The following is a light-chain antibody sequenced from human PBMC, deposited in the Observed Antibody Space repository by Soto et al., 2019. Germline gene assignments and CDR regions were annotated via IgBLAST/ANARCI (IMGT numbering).Light chain of an antibody. CDR3: QQYARSPRT. CDR2: GAS. CDR1: QSLSGY. Sequence: EIVLTQSPATLSLSLGERATLSCRASQSLSGYLAWYQQRPGQAPRLLIYGASHRATGIPARFSGSGSGTDFTLTISRVEPEDFAVYYCQQYARSPRTFGQGTKVDIK. V-gene: IGKV3-20*01. J-gene: IGKJ1*01.